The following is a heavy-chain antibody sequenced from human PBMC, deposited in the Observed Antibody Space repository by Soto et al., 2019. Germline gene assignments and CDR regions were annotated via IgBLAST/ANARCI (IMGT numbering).Heavy chain of an antibody. CDR1: GGSFSGYY. V-gene: IGHV4-34*01. J-gene: IGHJ4*02. CDR3: ARGLTRLDFDY. CDR2: INHSGST. Sequence: SETLSLTCAVYGGSFSGYYWSWIRQPPGKGLEWIGEINHSGSTNYNPSLKSRVTISVDTSKNQFSLKLSSVTAADTAVYYWARGLTRLDFDYWGQGTLVTVSS.